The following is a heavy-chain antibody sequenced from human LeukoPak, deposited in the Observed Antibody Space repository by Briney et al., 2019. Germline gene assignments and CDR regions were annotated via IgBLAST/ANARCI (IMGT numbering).Heavy chain of an antibody. J-gene: IGHJ4*02. V-gene: IGHV1-2*02. CDR3: ARGSRSSDFDY. CDR1: GYSFTGYY. Sequence: GASVKVSCKAPGYSFTGYYIHWVRQAPGQGLQWMGWINPHSGDTNYAQKFQDRVTMTRDTSISTAYMELSRLTSDDTAVYHCARGSRSSDFDYWGQGTLVTVSS. CDR2: INPHSGDT. D-gene: IGHD6-19*01.